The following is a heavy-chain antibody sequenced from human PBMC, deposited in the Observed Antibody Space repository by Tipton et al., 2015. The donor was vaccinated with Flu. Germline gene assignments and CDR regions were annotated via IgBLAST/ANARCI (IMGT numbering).Heavy chain of an antibody. J-gene: IGHJ4*02. CDR2: IYRDGSEK. V-gene: IGHV3-74*01. Sequence: LSLTCAVSGDSISSDYYWAWIRQFPGKGLEWVSRIYRDGSEKTYADSVKGRFTTSRDNAKNTLYLEMNSLRAEDTAVYFCARDKDWVPLDYWGQGTRVTVSS. CDR1: GDSISSDYY. CDR3: ARDKDWVPLDY. D-gene: IGHD3/OR15-3a*01.